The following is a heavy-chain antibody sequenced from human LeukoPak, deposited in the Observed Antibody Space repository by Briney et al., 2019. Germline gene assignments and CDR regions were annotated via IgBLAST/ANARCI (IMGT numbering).Heavy chain of an antibody. CDR1: GGSISSSSYY. D-gene: IGHD6-6*01. J-gene: IGHJ5*02. Sequence: PSETLSLTCTVSGGSISSSSYYWGWIRQPPGKGLEWIGTIYYSGSTYYNPSLKSRVTISVDTSKNQFSLKLSSVTAADTAVYYCASAMRIAARPRWFDPWGQGTLVTVSS. CDR3: ASAMRIAARPRWFDP. V-gene: IGHV4-39*01. CDR2: IYYSGST.